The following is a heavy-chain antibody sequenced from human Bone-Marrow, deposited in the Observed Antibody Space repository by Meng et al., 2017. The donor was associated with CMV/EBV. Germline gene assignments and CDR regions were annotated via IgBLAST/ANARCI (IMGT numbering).Heavy chain of an antibody. Sequence: GESLKISCAASGFTFNNYGMHWVRQAPGKGLEWVAFIQYDGSNKYYADSVKGRFTISRDNSKNTLYLQMNSLRDEDTAVYYGAKGFDFWSGYYDGYWGQGTLVTVSS. J-gene: IGHJ1*01. CDR1: GFTFNNYG. CDR2: IQYDGSNK. D-gene: IGHD3-3*01. V-gene: IGHV3-30*02. CDR3: AKGFDFWSGYYDGY.